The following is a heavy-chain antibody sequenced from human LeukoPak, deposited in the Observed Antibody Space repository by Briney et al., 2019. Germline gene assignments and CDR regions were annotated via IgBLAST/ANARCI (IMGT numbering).Heavy chain of an antibody. D-gene: IGHD3-10*01. J-gene: IGHJ6*03. Sequence: GGSLRLSCAASGFTFSSYRMNWVRQAPGKGLEWVSSITSTGSYTFYADSVKGRFTISRDNSKNTLYLQMNSLRAEDTAVYYCAKNVRFGDYYYYYMDVWGKGTTVTVSS. CDR1: GFTFSSYR. V-gene: IGHV3-23*01. CDR2: ITSTGSYT. CDR3: AKNVRFGDYYYYYMDV.